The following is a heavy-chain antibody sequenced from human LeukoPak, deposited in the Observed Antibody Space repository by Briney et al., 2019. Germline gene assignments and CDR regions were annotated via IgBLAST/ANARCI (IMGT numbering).Heavy chain of an antibody. J-gene: IGHJ4*02. CDR3: AKDGDRYFDY. Sequence: PGGSLRLSCAASGFTFSSYAMSWVRRAPGKGLEWVSAISGSGGSTYYADSVKGRFTTSRDNSKNTLYLQMNSLRAEDTAVYYCAKDGDRYFDYRGQGTLVTVSS. CDR1: GFTFSSYA. V-gene: IGHV3-23*01. D-gene: IGHD2-21*02. CDR2: ISGSGGST.